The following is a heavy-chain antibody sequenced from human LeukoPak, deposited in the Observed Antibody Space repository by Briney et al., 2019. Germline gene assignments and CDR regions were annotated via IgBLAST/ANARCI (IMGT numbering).Heavy chain of an antibody. CDR1: GYTFTDYF. J-gene: IGHJ4*02. Sequence: GASVKVSCKASGYTFTDYFIHWVRQAPGHGLEWVGWTNPITGGTNYAQKFQGRVTVTRDTSIRTAYMEVSRLRFDDSALYFCAREAGCSSTSCHNDYWGQGTLVTVSS. D-gene: IGHD2-2*02. CDR2: TNPITGGT. CDR3: AREAGCSSTSCHNDY. V-gene: IGHV1-2*02.